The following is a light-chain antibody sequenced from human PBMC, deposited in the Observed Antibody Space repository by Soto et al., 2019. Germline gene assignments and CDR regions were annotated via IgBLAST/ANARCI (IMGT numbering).Light chain of an antibody. V-gene: IGLV2-8*01. CDR1: SSDVGGYSS. CDR3: ISYAGSNSYV. CDR2: EVS. Sequence: QSVLPQPPSASGSPGQSVTISCTGTSSDVGGYSSVAWFQHHPGKAPKLMIYEVSKRPSGVPDRFSGSKSGNTASLTVSGLQAEDEADYYCISYAGSNSYVFGTGTKVTVL. J-gene: IGLJ1*01.